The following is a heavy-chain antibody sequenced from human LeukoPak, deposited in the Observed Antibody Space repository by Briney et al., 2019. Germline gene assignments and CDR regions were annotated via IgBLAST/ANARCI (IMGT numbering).Heavy chain of an antibody. V-gene: IGHV3-43*01. D-gene: IGHD6-13*01. Sequence: GGSLRLSCAASGFTFYDYTMHWVRQIPGKRGEWVSLNWDGGSTFYADSVKGRFTISRDTRKNFLYLQMISLRTEDTALYYCAKDLGKVIAAAGTSGFDSWGRGTLVTVSS. CDR1: GFTFYDYT. J-gene: IGHJ4*01. CDR3: AKDLGKVIAAAGTSGFDS. CDR2: NWDGGST.